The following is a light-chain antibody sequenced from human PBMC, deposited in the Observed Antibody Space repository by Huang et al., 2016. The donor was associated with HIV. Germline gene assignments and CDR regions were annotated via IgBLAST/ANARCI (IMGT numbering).Light chain of an antibody. Sequence: DIQMTQSPSTLSASIGDRVTITCRASQSLSGWLAWYQPRPGNAPNLLISKASSLQSGVPPRFSGSGSGTDFILTISSLQPDDFATYYCQQLHNSPYTFGQGTKLEIK. V-gene: IGKV1-5*03. J-gene: IGKJ2*01. CDR2: KAS. CDR3: QQLHNSPYT. CDR1: QSLSGW.